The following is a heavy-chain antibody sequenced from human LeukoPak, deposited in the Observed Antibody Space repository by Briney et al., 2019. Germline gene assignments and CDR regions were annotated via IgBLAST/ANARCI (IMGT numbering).Heavy chain of an antibody. CDR1: GFTFSTYW. Sequence: PGASLRLSCAASGFTFSTYWMHWVRQAPGKGLVWVSRIKSDGSTNYADSVKGRFTISRDNAKNTVSLQMNSLRPEDTGVYYCARAPSEIGGYYPEYFRHWGKGTLVTVSS. D-gene: IGHD3-22*01. CDR3: ARAPSEIGGYYPEYFRH. CDR2: IKSDGST. V-gene: IGHV3-74*01. J-gene: IGHJ1*01.